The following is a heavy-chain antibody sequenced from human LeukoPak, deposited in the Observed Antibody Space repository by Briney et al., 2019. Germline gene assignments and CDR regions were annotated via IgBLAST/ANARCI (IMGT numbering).Heavy chain of an antibody. CDR2: ISAYSDNT. V-gene: IGHV1-18*01. J-gene: IGHJ4*02. CDR3: ARRSVDIATDYSDY. Sequence: GASVKVSCKASGYTFTSYGLSWVRQAPGQGLEWMGWISAYSDNTNYAQKLQGRVTMTTDTSTSTAYMELRSLRSDDTAVYYCARRSVDIATDYSDYWGQGTLVTVSS. D-gene: IGHD2-2*03. CDR1: GYTFTSYG.